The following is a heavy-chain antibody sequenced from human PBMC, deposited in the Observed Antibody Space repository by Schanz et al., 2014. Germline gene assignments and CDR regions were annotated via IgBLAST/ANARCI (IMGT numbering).Heavy chain of an antibody. D-gene: IGHD3-16*01. CDR2: TSTDGTKT. V-gene: IGHV3-30*03. CDR3: TRDRGALINHNDALDL. CDR1: GFTFATYW. Sequence: VQLVESGGDLVQPGGSLRLSCAVSGFTFATYWMTWVRQAPGKGLEWVAVTSTDGTKTYYAASVRGRFTISRDNSKNTVYLQMNSLRSEDTAVYYCTRDRGALINHNDALDLWGQGTMVSVSS. J-gene: IGHJ3*01.